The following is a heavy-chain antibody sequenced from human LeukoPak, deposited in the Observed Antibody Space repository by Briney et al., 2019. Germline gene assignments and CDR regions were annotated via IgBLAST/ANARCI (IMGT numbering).Heavy chain of an antibody. V-gene: IGHV3-66*02. D-gene: IGHD4-23*01. CDR2: IYSGGST. J-gene: IGHJ4*02. CDR3: ASGGPVTPLDY. CDR1: GFTASSNY. Sequence: GGSLRLSCAASGFTASSNYMSWVRQAPGKGLEWVSVIYSGGSTYYADSVKGRFTISSDNSKNTLYLQMSSLRAEDTAVYYCASGGPVTPLDYWGQGTLVTVSS.